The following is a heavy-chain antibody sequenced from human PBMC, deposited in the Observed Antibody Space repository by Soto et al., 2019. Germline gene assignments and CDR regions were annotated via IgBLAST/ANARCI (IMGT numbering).Heavy chain of an antibody. D-gene: IGHD3-3*01. V-gene: IGHV4-34*01. Sequence: SETLSLTCAVYGGSFSGYYWSWIRQPPGKGLEWIGEINHSGSTNYNPSLKSRVTISVDTSKNQFSLKLSSVTAADTAVYYCARGVPHYDFWSGYYNWFDPWGQGTLVTVSS. CDR3: ARGVPHYDFWSGYYNWFDP. CDR1: GGSFSGYY. J-gene: IGHJ5*02. CDR2: INHSGST.